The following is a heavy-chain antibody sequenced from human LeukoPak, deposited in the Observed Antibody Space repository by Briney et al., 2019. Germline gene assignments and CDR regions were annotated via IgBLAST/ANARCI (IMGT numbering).Heavy chain of an antibody. Sequence: GGSLRLSCAASGFTFSSYSMNWVRQAPGKGLEWVSSISSSSSYIYCADSVKGRFTISRDNAKNSLYLQMNSLRAEDTAVYYCARDYYGSGSLFDYWGQGTLVTVSS. CDR3: ARDYYGSGSLFDY. CDR2: ISSSSSYI. J-gene: IGHJ4*02. CDR1: GFTFSSYS. V-gene: IGHV3-21*01. D-gene: IGHD3-10*01.